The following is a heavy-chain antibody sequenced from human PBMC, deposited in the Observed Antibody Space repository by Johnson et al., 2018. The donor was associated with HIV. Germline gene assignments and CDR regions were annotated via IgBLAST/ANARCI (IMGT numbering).Heavy chain of an antibody. V-gene: IGHV3-13*01. CDR1: GFTFSSYD. CDR3: ARGAMGNAFDI. J-gene: IGHJ3*02. D-gene: IGHD5-18*01. Sequence: EMQLVESGGGLVQPGRSLRLSCAASGFTFSSYDMHWVRQATGKGLEWVSAIGTAGDTYYPGSVKGRFTISRENAKNSLYLQMNSLRAGDTAVYYCARGAMGNAFDIWGQGTMVTVSS. CDR2: IGTAGDT.